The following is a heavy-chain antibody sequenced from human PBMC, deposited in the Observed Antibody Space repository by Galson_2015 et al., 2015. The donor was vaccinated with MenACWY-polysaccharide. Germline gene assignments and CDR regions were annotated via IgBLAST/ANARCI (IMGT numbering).Heavy chain of an antibody. Sequence: SLRLSCAASGFSFSAYWMHWVRHAPGKGLEWASRINSDGGYTNYADSVKGRFTISRDNTKNTLYLQVNSLRAEDTAVYYCARRREDSYGYYCYGMDVWGQGTTVTVSS. CDR2: INSDGGYT. D-gene: IGHD5-18*01. CDR3: ARRREDSYGYYCYGMDV. V-gene: IGHV3-74*01. J-gene: IGHJ6*02. CDR1: GFSFSAYW.